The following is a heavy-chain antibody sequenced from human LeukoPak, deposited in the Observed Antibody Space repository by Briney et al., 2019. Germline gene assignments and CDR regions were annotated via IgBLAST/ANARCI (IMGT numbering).Heavy chain of an antibody. J-gene: IGHJ3*01. Sequence: GGSLRLSCAASKFTFCSYWMSWVRQAPGKGLEWVSYINQLGNEKNYLDSVKGRFTISRDNAKNSLYLQMNSLRAEDTTVYSCARGTYTYEFWGQGTMVTVSS. V-gene: IGHV3-7*04. CDR1: KFTFCSYW. D-gene: IGHD3-16*01. CDR3: ARGTYTYEF. CDR2: INQLGNEK.